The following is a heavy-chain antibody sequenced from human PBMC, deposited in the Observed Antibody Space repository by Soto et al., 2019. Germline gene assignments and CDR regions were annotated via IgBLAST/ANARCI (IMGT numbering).Heavy chain of an antibody. J-gene: IGHJ4*02. CDR2: IDGSAGST. V-gene: IGHV3-23*01. D-gene: IGHD3-10*01. CDR3: AKDETYYYGSGTPTFFDY. Sequence: GGSLRLSCAASGFSFSSYAMSWVRQAPGKGLEWVSAIDGSAGSTYYADSVKGRFTISRDNFKDKLYLQMNSLRAEDTAIYYCAKDETYYYGSGTPTFFDYWGQGARVTVSS. CDR1: GFSFSSYA.